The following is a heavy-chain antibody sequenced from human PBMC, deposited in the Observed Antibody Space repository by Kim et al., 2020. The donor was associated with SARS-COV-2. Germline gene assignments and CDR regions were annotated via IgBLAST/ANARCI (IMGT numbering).Heavy chain of an antibody. CDR1: GFTFGSYA. V-gene: IGHV3-23*01. Sequence: GGSLRLSCAASGFTFGSYAMAWVRQAPGKGLEWVPHIVGSGERTSYADSVKGRLTVSRDNSENTLFLQMNSLRAEDTAVYFCAKGTTFYFDSSGYYLNSWGQGILVTVSS. D-gene: IGHD3-22*01. CDR2: IVGSGERT. J-gene: IGHJ4*02. CDR3: AKGTTFYFDSSGYYLNS.